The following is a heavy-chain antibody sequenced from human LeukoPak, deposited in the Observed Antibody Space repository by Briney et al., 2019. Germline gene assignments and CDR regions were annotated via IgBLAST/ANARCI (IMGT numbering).Heavy chain of an antibody. CDR2: IYPSDSDT. CDR3: ARRYCYSTSCYVLHAFDI. J-gene: IGHJ3*02. Sequence: GESLKISCKGSGYSFANYWIGWVRQMPGKGLEWMGIIYPSDSDTRYSPSFQGQVTISADKSISTAYLQRSSLKASDTAMYYCARRYCYSTSCYVLHAFDIWGQGTMVTVSS. D-gene: IGHD2-2*01. CDR1: GYSFANYW. V-gene: IGHV5-51*01.